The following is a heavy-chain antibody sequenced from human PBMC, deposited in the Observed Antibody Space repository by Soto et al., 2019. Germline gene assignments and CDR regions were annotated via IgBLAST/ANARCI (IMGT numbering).Heavy chain of an antibody. V-gene: IGHV4-59*01. D-gene: IGHD2-15*01. CDR1: GDSIIRSF. J-gene: IGHJ3*02. CDR3: ARGAGAFSGPDSFAI. Sequence: QVQLQESGPRLVKSSETLSLVCSVSGDSIIRSFWGWIRQSPGKGLEYIGYISDSGVTDYDPSLKSRVTPPVATPKNQFSLKLTSVTAADTAMYYCARGAGAFSGPDSFAIWGQGTMVTVSS. CDR2: ISDSGVT.